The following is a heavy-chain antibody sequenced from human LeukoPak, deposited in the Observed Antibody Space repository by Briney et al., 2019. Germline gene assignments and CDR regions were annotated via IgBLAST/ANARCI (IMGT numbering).Heavy chain of an antibody. D-gene: IGHD3-22*01. CDR1: GDSISSNNYY. J-gene: IGHJ4*02. V-gene: IGHV4-39*01. CDR2: IFYSGRT. Sequence: SETLSLTCTVSGDSISSNNYYWGWIRQPPGKGLEWIGNIFYSGRTYHNPSLKSRVTISVHTSKIQFSLKLSSVTAADTAVYYCARVTGDSSGYYYFDYWGQGTLVTVSS. CDR3: ARVTGDSSGYYYFDY.